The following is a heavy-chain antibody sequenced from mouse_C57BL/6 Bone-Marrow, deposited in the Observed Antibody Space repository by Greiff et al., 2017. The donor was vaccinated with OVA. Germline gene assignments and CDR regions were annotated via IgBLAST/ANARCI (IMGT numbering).Heavy chain of an antibody. J-gene: IGHJ4*01. CDR1: GFTFSDYY. CDR3: ARSMDY. V-gene: IGHV5-12*01. CDR2: ISNGGGST. Sequence: EVKVVESGGGLVQPGGSLKLSCAASGFTFSDYYMYWVRQTPEKRLEWVAYISNGGGSTYYPDTVKGRFTISRENAKNTLYLQMSRLKSEDTAMYYCARSMDYWGQGTSVTVSS.